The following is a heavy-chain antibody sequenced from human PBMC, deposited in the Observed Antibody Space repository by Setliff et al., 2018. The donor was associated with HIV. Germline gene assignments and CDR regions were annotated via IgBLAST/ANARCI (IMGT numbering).Heavy chain of an antibody. D-gene: IGHD2-2*01. CDR1: GYIFTDYY. CDR3: ARVYCSNRSCVDEWYFDY. V-gene: IGHV1-46*01. CDR2: INPYGGAA. J-gene: IGHJ4*02. Sequence: ASVKVSCKASGYIFTDYYLHWVRQAPGQGLEWMGVINPYGGAADFAQRFRDRLAMTTDTSTSTVFLELSSLRSEDTAIYYCARVYCSNRSCVDEWYFDYWGQGTLVTVSS.